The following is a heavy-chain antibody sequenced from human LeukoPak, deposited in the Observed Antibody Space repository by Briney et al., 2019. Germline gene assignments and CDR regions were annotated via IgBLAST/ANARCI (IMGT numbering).Heavy chain of an antibody. V-gene: IGHV3-23*01. CDR2: ISTRGAST. CDR1: GFSFSSYA. D-gene: IGHD2-2*01. CDR3: TSSFDY. Sequence: GGSLRLSCAASGFSFSSYAMSWVRQTPERGPEWVSSISTRGASTYYADSVKGRFTVSRDNSKDTLYLQMNSLTAEDTALYYCTSSFDYWGQGILVTVSS. J-gene: IGHJ4*02.